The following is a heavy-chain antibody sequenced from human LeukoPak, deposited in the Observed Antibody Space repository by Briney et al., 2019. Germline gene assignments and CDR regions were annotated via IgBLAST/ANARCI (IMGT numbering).Heavy chain of an antibody. CDR1: GFTFITYW. CDR3: ARDRWGWSSPDAFDI. D-gene: IGHD3-16*01. J-gene: IGHJ3*02. V-gene: IGHV3-7*01. CDR2: IKEDASEI. Sequence: LPGGSLRLSCAGSGFTFITYWMTWVRQAPGKGLEWVATIKEDASEIYYADSVKGRFTISRDNAKNSLYLQMNSLRAEDTAVYYCARDRWGWSSPDAFDIWGQGTMVTVSS.